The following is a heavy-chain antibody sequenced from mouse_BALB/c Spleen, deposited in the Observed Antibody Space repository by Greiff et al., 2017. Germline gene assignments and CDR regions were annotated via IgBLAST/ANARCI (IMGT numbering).Heavy chain of an antibody. CDR3: ARPASSYYSMDY. CDR2: ISSGGSYT. Sequence: EVKVVESGGGLVKPGGSLKLSCAASGFTFSSYAMSWVRQTPEKRLEWVATISSGGSYTYYPDSVKGRFTISRDNAKNTLYLQMSSLRSEDTAMYYCARPASSYYSMDYWGQGTSVTVSS. CDR1: GFTFSSYA. J-gene: IGHJ4*01. V-gene: IGHV5-9-3*01. D-gene: IGHD6-1*01.